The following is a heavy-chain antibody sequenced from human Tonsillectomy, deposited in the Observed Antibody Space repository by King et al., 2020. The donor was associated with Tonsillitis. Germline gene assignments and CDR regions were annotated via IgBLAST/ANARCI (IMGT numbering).Heavy chain of an antibody. CDR3: TTGVHILTGYYYYYGMDV. CDR2: IKSKTDGGTT. D-gene: IGHD3-9*01. Sequence: DVQLVESGGGLVKPGGSLRLSCAASGFTFSNAWMTWVRQAPGKGLEWVGRIKSKTDGGTTDYAAPVKGRFSISRDDSKNTLYLQMNSLKTEDTAVYYCTTGVHILTGYYYYYGMDVWGQGTTVTVSS. V-gene: IGHV3-15*01. CDR1: GFTFSNAW. J-gene: IGHJ6*02.